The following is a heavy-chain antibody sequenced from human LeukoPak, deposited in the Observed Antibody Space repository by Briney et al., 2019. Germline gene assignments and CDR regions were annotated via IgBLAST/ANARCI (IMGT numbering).Heavy chain of an antibody. CDR2: VYYSGST. J-gene: IGHJ4*02. D-gene: IGHD1-26*01. V-gene: IGHV4-59*02. Sequence: SATLSLTCTLSGDSVSSYHWNWIRQPPRKRPEWVGYVYYSGSTNYNPSLKSRVTISVDTSKNQFSLKLSSVTATDTAVYYCARGEGYSGSYFDYWGQGTLVTVSS. CDR3: ARGEGYSGSYFDY. CDR1: GDSVSSYH.